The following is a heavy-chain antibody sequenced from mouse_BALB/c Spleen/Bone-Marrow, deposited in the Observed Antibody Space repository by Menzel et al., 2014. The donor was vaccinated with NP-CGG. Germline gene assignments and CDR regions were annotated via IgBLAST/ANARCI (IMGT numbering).Heavy chain of an antibody. CDR1: GFTFXDYY. V-gene: IGHV5-4*02. CDR2: ISDGGSYT. J-gene: IGHJ2*01. CDR3: ARGSSYFDY. Sequence: EVMLVESGGGLVKPGGSLKLSCAASGFTFXDYYMYWVRQTPEKRLEWVATISDGGSYTYYPDSVKGRFTISRDNAKNNLYLQMSSLKSEDTAMYYCARGSSYFDYWGQGTTLTVSS. D-gene: IGHD1-1*01.